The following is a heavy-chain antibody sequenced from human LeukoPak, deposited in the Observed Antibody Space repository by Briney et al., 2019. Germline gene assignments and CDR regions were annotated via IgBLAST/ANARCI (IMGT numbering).Heavy chain of an antibody. CDR3: ARAGGYNSPLVY. V-gene: IGHV4-59*01. J-gene: IGHJ4*02. Sequence: SETLSLTCTVSGGSINSYYWSWIRQPPEKGLEWIGYIFYSGSTNYNPSLKSRVTMSVDTSKNQFSLKLTSVTAADTAVYYCARAGGYNSPLVYWGQGTLVTASS. CDR1: GGSINSYY. CDR2: IFYSGST. D-gene: IGHD5-24*01.